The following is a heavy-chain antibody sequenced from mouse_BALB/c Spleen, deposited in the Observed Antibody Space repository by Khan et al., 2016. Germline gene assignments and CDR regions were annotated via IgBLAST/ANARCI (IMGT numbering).Heavy chain of an antibody. V-gene: IGHV9-3*02. CDR1: GYTFTNYG. CDR3: ARSGGNCDY. Sequence: QIQLVQSGPELKKPGETVKISCKASGYTFTNYGMNWVKQAPGKGLKWMGWINTNTGEPTYAEEFKGRFAFSLDTSASTAYLQINNLKHEDTATEDCARSGGNCDYWGQGTTITVSS. J-gene: IGHJ2*01. D-gene: IGHD3-1*01. CDR2: INTNTGEP.